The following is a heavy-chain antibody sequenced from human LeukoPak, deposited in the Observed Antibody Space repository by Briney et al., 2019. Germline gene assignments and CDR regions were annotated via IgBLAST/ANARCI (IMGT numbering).Heavy chain of an antibody. D-gene: IGHD2-2*01. Sequence: GGSLRLSCAASGFIFNTNYMNWVRQAPGKGLEWVSSISSSSSYIYYADSVKGRFTISRDNAKNSLYLQMNSLRAEDTAVYYCAKELVVRAGDYFDNWGQGALVTVSS. CDR3: AKELVVRAGDYFDN. J-gene: IGHJ4*02. V-gene: IGHV3-21*01. CDR1: GFIFNTNY. CDR2: ISSSSSYI.